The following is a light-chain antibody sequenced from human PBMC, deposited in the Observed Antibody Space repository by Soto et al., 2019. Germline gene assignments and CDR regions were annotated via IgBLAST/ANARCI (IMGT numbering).Light chain of an antibody. J-gene: IGKJ4*01. V-gene: IGKV3-11*01. CDR3: QQRSNWPRT. Sequence: EIVLTQSPATLSLSPGERATLSCRASQSVSSYLAWYQQKPGQAPRLLIYDASNRSTGIPARFSGSGSGTDFTLTISSLEPEDFAVYYCQQRSNWPRTFGGGTKVESK. CDR1: QSVSSY. CDR2: DAS.